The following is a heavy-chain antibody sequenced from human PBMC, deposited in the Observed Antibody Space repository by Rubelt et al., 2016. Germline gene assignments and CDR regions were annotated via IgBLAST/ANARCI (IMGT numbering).Heavy chain of an antibody. CDR3: AKDQGAVAGTNY. J-gene: IGHJ4*02. D-gene: IGHD6-19*01. CDR2: ISGSGLTT. Sequence: GKGLEWVSDISGSGLTTYYADSMEGRFTISRDNSKNTLYLQMNNLRAEDTAVYYCAKDQGAVAGTNYWGQGTLVTVSS. V-gene: IGHV3-23*01.